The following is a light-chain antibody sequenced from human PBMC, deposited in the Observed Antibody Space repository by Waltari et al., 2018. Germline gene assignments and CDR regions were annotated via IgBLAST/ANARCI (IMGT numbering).Light chain of an antibody. CDR1: QSISTY. J-gene: IGKJ4*01. Sequence: EIVLTQSPATLSLSPGERPTLSCRASQSISTYLAWYQQKPGQAPRLLIYDASNRATDVPARFSGSGSGTDFTLTISRLEPEDFAVYYCQQRSNWPGGAFGGGTKIEIK. V-gene: IGKV3-11*01. CDR3: QQRSNWPGGA. CDR2: DAS.